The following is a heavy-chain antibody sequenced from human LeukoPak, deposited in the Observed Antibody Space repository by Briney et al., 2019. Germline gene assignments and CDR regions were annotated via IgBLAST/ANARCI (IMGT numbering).Heavy chain of an antibody. CDR2: IYNSGST. V-gene: IGHV4-59*01. D-gene: IGHD3-10*01. J-gene: IGHJ4*02. CDR3: ARVSHGSGSYYLDY. CDR1: GGSISSYY. Sequence: SETLSLTCTVSGGSISSYYWSWIRQPPGKGLEWIGYIYNSGSTNYIPSLKSRVTMSVDTSKNQVSLKLSSVTAADTAVYYCARVSHGSGSYYLDYWGQGTLVTVSS.